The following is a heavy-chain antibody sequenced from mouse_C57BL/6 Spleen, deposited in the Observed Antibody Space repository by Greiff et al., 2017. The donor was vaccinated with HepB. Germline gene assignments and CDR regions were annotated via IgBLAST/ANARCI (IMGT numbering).Heavy chain of an antibody. Sequence: DVKLVESGGGLVQPGGSLSLSCAASGFTFTDYYMSWVRQPPGKALEWLGFIRNKANGYTTEYSASVKGRFTISRDNSQSILYLQMNALRAEDSATYYCARYTGLPRSYWYFDVWGTGTTVTVSS. CDR2: IRNKANGYTT. D-gene: IGHD2-10*01. J-gene: IGHJ1*03. CDR1: GFTFTDYY. V-gene: IGHV7-3*01. CDR3: ARYTGLPRSYWYFDV.